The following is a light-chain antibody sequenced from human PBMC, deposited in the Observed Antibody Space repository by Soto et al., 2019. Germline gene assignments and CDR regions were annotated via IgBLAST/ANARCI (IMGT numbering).Light chain of an antibody. J-gene: IGLJ1*01. V-gene: IGLV3-1*01. CDR2: QDT. Sequence: SYELIQPPSVSVSPGQTASITCSGDKLGNKYASWYQQRPGQSPVLVIYQDTKRPSGIPERFSGSNSGSTATLTISGTQAMDEADYYCQAWDSSTYVFGTGTKVTVL. CDR1: KLGNKY. CDR3: QAWDSSTYV.